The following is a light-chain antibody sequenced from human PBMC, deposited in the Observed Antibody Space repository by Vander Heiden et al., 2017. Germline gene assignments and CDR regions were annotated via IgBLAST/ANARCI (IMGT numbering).Light chain of an antibody. CDR3: QQDNSYPLT. CDR2: DAS. J-gene: IGKJ4*01. Sequence: IQLTQSPSTLSASVGDRVTITCRASQIISSWLAWYQQKPEKAPKLLIYDASSLESGVPSRFSGSGSGTEFTLTISSLQPDDFATYYCQQDNSYPLTFGRGTKVEIK. CDR1: QIISSW. V-gene: IGKV1-5*01.